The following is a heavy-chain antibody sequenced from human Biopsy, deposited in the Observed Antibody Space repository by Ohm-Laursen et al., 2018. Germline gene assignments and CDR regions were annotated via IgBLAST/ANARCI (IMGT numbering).Heavy chain of an antibody. Sequence: TQTLTLTCTFSGFSLNSYRVGVGWIRQPPGKALEWLALIFLDDYKRYNASLKSRLTVTKDTSKNQVVLTMTNMDPVDTGTYYCAHSLLLDSFDSRGMGFDFWGQGTLVTVSS. D-gene: IGHD3-22*01. V-gene: IGHV2-5*02. CDR2: IFLDDYK. J-gene: IGHJ4*02. CDR1: GFSLNSYRVG. CDR3: AHSLLLDSFDSRGMGFDF.